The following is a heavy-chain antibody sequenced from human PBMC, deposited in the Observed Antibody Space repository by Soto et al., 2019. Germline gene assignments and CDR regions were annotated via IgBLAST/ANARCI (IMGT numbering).Heavy chain of an antibody. V-gene: IGHV4-31*03. D-gene: IGHD3-3*01. CDR3: PRAGHTAFYFCTCYFHVSSPPYYYYMDV. Sequence: SETLSLTCTVSGGSISSGGYYWSWIRQHPGKGLEWIGYIYYSGSTYYNPSLKSRVTISVDTSKNQFSLKLSSVTAADTAVYYCPRAGHTAFYFCTCYFHVSSPPYYYYMDVWGKGTTVTVSS. CDR1: GGSISSGGYY. J-gene: IGHJ6*03. CDR2: IYYSGST.